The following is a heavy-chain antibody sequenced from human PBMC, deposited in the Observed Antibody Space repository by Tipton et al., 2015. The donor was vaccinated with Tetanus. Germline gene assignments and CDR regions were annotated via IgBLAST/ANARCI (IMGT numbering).Heavy chain of an antibody. J-gene: IGHJ3*01. CDR3: ARDLTTGDRFLGGG. CDR2: IIPITGTA. D-gene: IGHD3-3*01. Sequence: QLVQSGAEVKKPGSSVKVPCKASGGTFSSYAISWVRQAPGQGLEWMGGIIPITGTANYAQKFQGRVTITADKSTSTAYMELSSLRSEDTAVYYCARDLTTGDRFLGGGWGQGTVVTVSS. V-gene: IGHV1-69*06. CDR1: GGTFSSYA.